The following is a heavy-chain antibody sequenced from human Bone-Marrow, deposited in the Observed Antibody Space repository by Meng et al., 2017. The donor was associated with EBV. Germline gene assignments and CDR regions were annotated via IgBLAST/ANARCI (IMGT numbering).Heavy chain of an antibody. CDR2: INSDGSST. D-gene: IGHD6-19*01. CDR3: ARGGPYSSGWRNWFDP. J-gene: IGHJ5*02. Sequence: EVQLLESGGGLVQPGGSLRLSCAASGFTFSSYAMSWVRQAPGKGLVWVSRINSDGSSTSYADSVKGRFTISRDNAKNTLYLQMNSLRAEDTAVYYCARGGPYSSGWRNWFDPWGQGTLVTVSS. CDR1: GFTFSSYA. V-gene: IGHV3-74*02.